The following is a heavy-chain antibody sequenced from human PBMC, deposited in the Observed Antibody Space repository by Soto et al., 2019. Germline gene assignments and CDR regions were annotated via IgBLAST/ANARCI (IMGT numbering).Heavy chain of an antibody. J-gene: IGHJ6*02. CDR1: GYSFSSYW. CDR3: ASNSLSGYYTYYYSMDV. D-gene: IGHD3-9*01. Sequence: GESLKISCKSSGYSFSSYWIAWVRLMPGKVLEWMGSIYPDDSDTKYSPSFQGQVTISADKSISAAYLQGSSLKASDTAIYYCASNSLSGYYTYYYSMDVWGQGXTVTVYS. CDR2: IYPDDSDT. V-gene: IGHV5-51*01.